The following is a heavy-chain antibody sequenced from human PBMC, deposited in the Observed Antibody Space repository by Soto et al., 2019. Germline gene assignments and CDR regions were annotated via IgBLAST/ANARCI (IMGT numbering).Heavy chain of an antibody. J-gene: IGHJ4*02. V-gene: IGHV5-51*01. CDR2: IYPGDSDT. CDR3: ARKNYYDSSGFFDY. Sequence: GESLKISCKASGYTFSNSWIAWVRQTPGKGLEWMGIIYPGDSDTRYSPSFQGQVTISADKSISTAYLQWSSLKASDTAMYYCARKNYYDSSGFFDYWGQGTLVTVSS. CDR1: GYTFSNSW. D-gene: IGHD3-22*01.